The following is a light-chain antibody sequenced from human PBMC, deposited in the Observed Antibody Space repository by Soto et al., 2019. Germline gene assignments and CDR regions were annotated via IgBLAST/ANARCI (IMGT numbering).Light chain of an antibody. Sequence: QSVLTQPPSVSGAPGKRVTISCTGSSSNIGAGYDVHWYQQRPGTAPKLLIFGNINQPSRVPDRFFGSKTGTSASLAITGLQAEDEGDYYCQSYDSTLSARYVFGTGTKVTVL. J-gene: IGLJ1*01. CDR3: QSYDSTLSARYV. V-gene: IGLV1-40*01. CDR1: SSNIGAGYD. CDR2: GNI.